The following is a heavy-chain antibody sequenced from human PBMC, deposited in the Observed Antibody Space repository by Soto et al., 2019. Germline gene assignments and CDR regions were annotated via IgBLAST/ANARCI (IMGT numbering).Heavy chain of an antibody. CDR2: ISGSGGGS. CDR3: AKDGYYYDSSAYFDY. Sequence: EVPLLESGGGLVQPGGSLRLSCAASGFTFSSYAMSWVRQAPGKGLEWVSVISGSGGGSYYADSVKGRFTISRDNSKNTLYLQMNSLRAEDTAVYYCAKDGYYYDSSAYFDYWGQGTLVTVPS. CDR1: GFTFSSYA. J-gene: IGHJ4*02. V-gene: IGHV3-23*01. D-gene: IGHD3-22*01.